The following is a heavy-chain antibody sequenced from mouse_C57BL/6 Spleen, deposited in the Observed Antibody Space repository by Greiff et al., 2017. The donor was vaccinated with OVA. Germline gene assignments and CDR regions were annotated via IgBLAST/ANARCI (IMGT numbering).Heavy chain of an antibody. CDR3: ARWGYYLYAMDY. J-gene: IGHJ4*01. Sequence: VQLKQSGPELVKPGASVKISCKASGYTFTDYYMNWVKQSHGKSLEWIGDINPNNGGTSYNQKFKGKATLTVDKSSSTAYMELRSLTSEDSAVYYCARWGYYLYAMDYWGQGTSVTVSS. CDR2: INPNNGGT. V-gene: IGHV1-26*01. CDR1: GYTFTDYY. D-gene: IGHD2-3*01.